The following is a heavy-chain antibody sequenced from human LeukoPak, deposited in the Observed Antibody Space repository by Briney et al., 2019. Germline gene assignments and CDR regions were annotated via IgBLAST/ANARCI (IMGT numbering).Heavy chain of an antibody. CDR3: ARGDFSDYGDYVDAFDV. Sequence: GGSLRLSCAASGFTFNNYWMSWVRQAPGKGLQWVANIKQDGSQKFYVDSVKGRFTISRDNTKNLLYLQMNSPRAEDTAVYYCARGDFSDYGDYVDAFDVWGQGTMVTVSS. V-gene: IGHV3-7*01. CDR1: GFTFNNYW. J-gene: IGHJ3*01. D-gene: IGHD4-17*01. CDR2: IKQDGSQK.